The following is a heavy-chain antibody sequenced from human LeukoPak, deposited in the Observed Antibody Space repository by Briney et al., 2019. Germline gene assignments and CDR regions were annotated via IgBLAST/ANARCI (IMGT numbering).Heavy chain of an antibody. Sequence: GGSLRLACAASGFTFSDYYMSWIRQAPGKGLEWVAYISTSSSSTDSADSVRGRFTISRDNAKNTLFLQMDSLRAEDTAVYYCARGGRIAAAAYWGQGTLVTVSS. CDR1: GFTFSDYY. J-gene: IGHJ4*02. CDR3: ARGGRIAAAAY. CDR2: ISTSSSST. D-gene: IGHD6-13*01. V-gene: IGHV3-11*05.